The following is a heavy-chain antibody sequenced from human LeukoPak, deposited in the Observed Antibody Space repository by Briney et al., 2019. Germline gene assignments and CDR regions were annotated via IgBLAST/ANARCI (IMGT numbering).Heavy chain of an antibody. J-gene: IGHJ4*02. CDR3: ARAGRWVQTGPDY. V-gene: IGHV3-7*01. D-gene: IGHD5-24*01. Sequence: PGGSLRLSCAASGFTFSSYSMSWVRQAPGKGLEWVATIKPDGRDTYYVDSVKGRFTISRDNAKNSVYLQMTSLRAEDTAVYYCARAGRWVQTGPDYWGQGTLVSVSS. CDR1: GFTFSSYS. CDR2: IKPDGRDT.